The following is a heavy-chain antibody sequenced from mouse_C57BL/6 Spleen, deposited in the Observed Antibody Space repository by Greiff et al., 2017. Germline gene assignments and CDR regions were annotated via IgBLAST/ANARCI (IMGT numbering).Heavy chain of an antibody. Sequence: EVQLQESGPELVKPGDSVKISCKASGYSFTGYFMNWVMQSHGKSLEWIGRINPYNGDTFYNQKFKGKATLTVDKSSSTAHMELRSLTSEDSAVYYCARRGYYGSSYEYFDVWGTGTTVTVSS. V-gene: IGHV1-20*01. CDR1: GYSFTGYF. CDR3: ARRGYYGSSYEYFDV. CDR2: INPYNGDT. D-gene: IGHD1-1*01. J-gene: IGHJ1*03.